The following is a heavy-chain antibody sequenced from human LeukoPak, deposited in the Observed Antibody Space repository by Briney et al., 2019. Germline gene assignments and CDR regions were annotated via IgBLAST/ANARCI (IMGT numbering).Heavy chain of an antibody. CDR3: ARLYYDFWSGYYPFDY. CDR2: INHSGST. V-gene: IGHV4-34*01. CDR1: GGSFSGYY. D-gene: IGHD3-3*01. Sequence: SETLSLTCAVYGGSFSGYYWSWIRQPPGKGLEWIGEINHSGSTNYNPSLKSRVTISVDTSKNQFSLKLSSVTAADTAVYYCARLYYDFWSGYYPFDYWGQGTLVTVSS. J-gene: IGHJ4*02.